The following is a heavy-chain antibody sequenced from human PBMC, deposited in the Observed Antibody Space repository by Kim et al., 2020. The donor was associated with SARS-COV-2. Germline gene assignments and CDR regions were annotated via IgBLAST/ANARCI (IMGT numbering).Heavy chain of an antibody. Sequence: GGSLRLSCAASGFTFSSYAMHWVRQAPGKGLEWVAVISYDGSNKYYADSVKGRFTISRDKSKNTLYLQMNSLRAEDTAVYYCARNGGYDLGYYYMDVWGKGTTVTVSS. J-gene: IGHJ6*03. CDR3: ARNGGYDLGYYYMDV. CDR2: ISYDGSNK. D-gene: IGHD5-12*01. V-gene: IGHV3-30-3*01. CDR1: GFTFSSYA.